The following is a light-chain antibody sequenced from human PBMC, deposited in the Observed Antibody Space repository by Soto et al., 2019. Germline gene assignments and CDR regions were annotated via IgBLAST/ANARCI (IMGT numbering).Light chain of an antibody. V-gene: IGKV1-39*01. CDR1: QSVSRY. J-gene: IGKJ5*01. Sequence: DVQMTQSPSSLSALVGDRVTITCRASQSVSRYLNWYQHKPGKAPKLLINAASNLRSGVPSRFSGSGSGTDFTLTIDGLHPEDFAVYYCQQSYITPPITFCQGTRLEIK. CDR3: QQSYITPPIT. CDR2: AAS.